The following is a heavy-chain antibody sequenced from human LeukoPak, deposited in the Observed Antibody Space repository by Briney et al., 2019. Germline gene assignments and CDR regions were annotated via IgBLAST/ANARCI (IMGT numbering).Heavy chain of an antibody. CDR1: GFTFRSYA. Sequence: PGGSLRLSCAASGFTFRSYAMSWVRRAPGKGLEWVSAIRGSGGNAYYADSVKGRFTISRDNSKNTLYLQVDSLRADDTAVYYCAKDVGGTYPYYFNYWGQGILVTVSS. J-gene: IGHJ4*01. CDR3: AKDVGGTYPYYFNY. V-gene: IGHV3-23*01. D-gene: IGHD1-26*01. CDR2: IRGSGGNA.